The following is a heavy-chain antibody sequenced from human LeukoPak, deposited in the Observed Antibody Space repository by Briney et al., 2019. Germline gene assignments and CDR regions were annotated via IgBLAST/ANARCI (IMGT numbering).Heavy chain of an antibody. CDR1: GYTFTSYG. J-gene: IGHJ3*02. CDR2: ISAYNGNT. Sequence: SVKVSCKASGYTFTSYGISWVRQTPGQGLEWMGWISAYNGNTNYAQKLQGRVTMTTDTSTSTAYMELRSLRSDDTAVYYCARDSGLSGYSYGQPFDIWGQGTMVTVSS. CDR3: ARDSGLSGYSYGQPFDI. V-gene: IGHV1-18*04. D-gene: IGHD5-18*01.